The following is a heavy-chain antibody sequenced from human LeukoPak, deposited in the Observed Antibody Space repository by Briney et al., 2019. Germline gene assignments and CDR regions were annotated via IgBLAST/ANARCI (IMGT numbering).Heavy chain of an antibody. CDR2: IIPIFGTA. Sequence: GASVKVSCKASGGTFSSYAISWVRQAPGQGLEWMGGIIPIFGTANYAQKFQGRVTITADESTSTAYMELSSLRSEDTAVYYCAKVTRGGYYYDSSGTDWGQGTLVTVSS. J-gene: IGHJ4*02. CDR3: AKVTRGGYYYDSSGTD. D-gene: IGHD3-22*01. CDR1: GGTFSSYA. V-gene: IGHV1-69*13.